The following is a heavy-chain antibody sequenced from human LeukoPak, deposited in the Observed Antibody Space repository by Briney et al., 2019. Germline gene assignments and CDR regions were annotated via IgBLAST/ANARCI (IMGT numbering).Heavy chain of an antibody. CDR2: IYPGDSDT. J-gene: IGHJ6*02. V-gene: IGHV5-51*01. Sequence: GESLKISCQGSGYSFTSYWIGWVRQMPGKGLEWMGIIYPGDSDTRYSPSFQGQVTISADKSISTAYLQWSSLKASDTAMYYCARQFDGAAAGSTRTLYYYYGMDVWGQGTTVTVSS. CDR1: GYSFTSYW. CDR3: ARQFDGAAAGSTRTLYYYYGMDV. D-gene: IGHD6-13*01.